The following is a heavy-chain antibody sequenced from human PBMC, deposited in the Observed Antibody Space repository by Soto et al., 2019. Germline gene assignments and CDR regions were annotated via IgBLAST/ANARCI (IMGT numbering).Heavy chain of an antibody. V-gene: IGHV3-9*01. J-gene: IGHJ6*04. CDR2: ISWNSGSI. CDR1: GFTFDDYA. CDR3: AKAVPDATLPLGV. Sequence: EVQLVESGGGLVQPGRSLRLSCAASGFTFDDYAMHWVRQAPGKGLEWVSGISWNSGSIGYADSVKGRFTISRDNAKNSLYLQMNSLRAEDTALYYCAKAVPDATLPLGVWGKGTTVTVSS. D-gene: IGHD2-2*01.